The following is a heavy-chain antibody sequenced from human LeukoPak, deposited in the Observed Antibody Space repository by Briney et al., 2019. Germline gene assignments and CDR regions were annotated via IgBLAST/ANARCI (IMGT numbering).Heavy chain of an antibody. Sequence: GGSLRLSCAASGFTFDSYGMNWVRQAPGKGLEWVSGISGSGVYTYYADSVKGRFTISRDNSKNTLYLVMNSLRVDDTAVYYCARDVGEYCSSTNCYASHYWGQGTLVTVSS. D-gene: IGHD2-2*01. CDR3: ARDVGEYCSSTNCYASHY. V-gene: IGHV3-23*01. CDR2: ISGSGVYT. CDR1: GFTFDSYG. J-gene: IGHJ4*02.